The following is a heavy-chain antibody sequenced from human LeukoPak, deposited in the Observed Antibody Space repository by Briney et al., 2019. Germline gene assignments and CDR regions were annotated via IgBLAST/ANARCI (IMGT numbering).Heavy chain of an antibody. V-gene: IGHV1-69*13. CDR3: AREGPIVATTYYYGMDV. CDR1: GGTFSSYA. CDR2: IIPIFGTA. Sequence: SVKASCKASGGTFSSYAISWVRQAPGQGLEWMGGIIPIFGTANYAQKFQGGVTITADESTSTAYMELSSLRSEDTAVYYCAREGPIVATTYYYGMDVWGQGTTVTVSS. J-gene: IGHJ6*02. D-gene: IGHD5-12*01.